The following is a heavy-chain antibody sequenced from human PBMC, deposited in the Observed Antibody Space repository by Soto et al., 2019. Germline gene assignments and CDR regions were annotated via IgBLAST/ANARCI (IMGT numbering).Heavy chain of an antibody. CDR2: ISTYYDNT. CDR3: ARDPPRRYNSGQGLDY. J-gene: IGHJ4*02. D-gene: IGHD5-18*01. CDR1: GYTFTSYG. V-gene: IGHV1-18*04. Sequence: AASVKVSCKASGYTFTSYGISWVRQAPGQGLEWMGWISTYYDNTNYAQNLRGRVTMTTDTSTSTAYMELRSLRSDDTAVYYCARDPPRRYNSGQGLDYWGQGTLVIVSS.